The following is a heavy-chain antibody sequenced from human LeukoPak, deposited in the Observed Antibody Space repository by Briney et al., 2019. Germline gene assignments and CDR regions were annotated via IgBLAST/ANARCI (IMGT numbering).Heavy chain of an antibody. Sequence: PSGTLSLTCAVSGGSISSSNWWSWVRQPPGKGLEWIGEIYHSGSTNYNPSLKSRVTISVDKSKNQFSLKLSSVTAADTAVYYCAREPERITMVRGFDYWGQGTLVTVSS. CDR1: GGSISSSNW. CDR2: IYHSGST. D-gene: IGHD3-10*01. V-gene: IGHV4-4*02. CDR3: AREPERITMVRGFDY. J-gene: IGHJ4*02.